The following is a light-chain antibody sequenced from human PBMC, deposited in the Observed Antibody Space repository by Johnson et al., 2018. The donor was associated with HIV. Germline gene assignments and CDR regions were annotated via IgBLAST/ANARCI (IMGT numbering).Light chain of an antibody. Sequence: QPVLTQPPSVSAAPGQKVTISCSGSSSNIGNNYVSWYQQVPGTAPKLLIYDNNRRPSGIPDRFSGSKSGTSATLGITGLQTGDEADYYCGTWDSSLSAGGVFGNGTKVTVL. CDR3: GTWDSSLSAGGV. J-gene: IGLJ1*01. CDR2: DNN. V-gene: IGLV1-51*01. CDR1: SSNIGNNY.